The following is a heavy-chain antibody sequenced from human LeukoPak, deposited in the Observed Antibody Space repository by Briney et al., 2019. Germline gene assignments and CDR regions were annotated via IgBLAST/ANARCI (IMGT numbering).Heavy chain of an antibody. CDR3: ARVLFNYYYYGMDV. J-gene: IGHJ6*02. D-gene: IGHD2/OR15-2a*01. Sequence: PGGSLRLSCAASGFTFSSYEMNWVRQAPGRGLEWVSYISSGGSTIYYADSVRGRFTISRDNAKNSLYLQMNSLRAEDTAVYYCARVLFNYYYYGMDVWGQGTTVTVSS. CDR2: ISSGGSTI. V-gene: IGHV3-48*03. CDR1: GFTFSSYE.